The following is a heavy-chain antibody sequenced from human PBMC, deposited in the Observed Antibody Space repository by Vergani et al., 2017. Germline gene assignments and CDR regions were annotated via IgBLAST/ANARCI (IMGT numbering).Heavy chain of an antibody. CDR2: ISSSSSTI. D-gene: IGHD3-22*01. CDR3: ARDSPLDNYYDSSGHPPGGY. V-gene: IGHV3-48*01. Sequence: VHLVESGGGVVQPGRSLRLSCAASGFTFSSYSMNWVRQAPGKGLEWVSYISSSSSTIYYADSVKGRFTISRDNAKNSLYLQMNSLRAEDTAVYYCARDSPLDNYYDSSGHPPGGYWGQGTLVTVSS. J-gene: IGHJ4*02. CDR1: GFTFSSYS.